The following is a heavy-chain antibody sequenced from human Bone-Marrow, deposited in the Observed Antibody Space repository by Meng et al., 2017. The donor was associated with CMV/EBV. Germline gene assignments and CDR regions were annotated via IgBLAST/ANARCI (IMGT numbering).Heavy chain of an antibody. J-gene: IGHJ6*02. CDR1: GFTVSSNY. D-gene: IGHD3-22*01. CDR2: IYSGGST. CDR3: ARVDSNLNYYYYYGMNV. V-gene: IGHV3-53*01. Sequence: GGSLRLSCAASGFTVSSNYMSWVRQAPGKGLEWVSVIYSGGSTYYADSVKGRFTISRDNSKNTLYLQMNSLRAEDTAVYYCARVDSNLNYYYYYGMNVWGQGTT.